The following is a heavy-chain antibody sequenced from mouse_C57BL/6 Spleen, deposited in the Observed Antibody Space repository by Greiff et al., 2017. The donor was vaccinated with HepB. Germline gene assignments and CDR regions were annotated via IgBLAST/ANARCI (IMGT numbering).Heavy chain of an antibody. J-gene: IGHJ4*01. Sequence: EVQGVESGGGLVQPGGSLKLSCAASGFTFSDYYMYWVRQTPEKRLEWVAYISNGGGSTYYPDTVKGRFTISRDNAKNTLYLQMSRLKSEDTAMYYCARGGKRAMDYWGQGTSVTVSS. V-gene: IGHV5-12*01. CDR2: ISNGGGST. CDR1: GFTFSDYY. D-gene: IGHD2-1*01. CDR3: ARGGKRAMDY.